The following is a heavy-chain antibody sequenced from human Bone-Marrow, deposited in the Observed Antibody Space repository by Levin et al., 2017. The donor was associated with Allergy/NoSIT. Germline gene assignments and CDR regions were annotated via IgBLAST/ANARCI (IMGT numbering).Heavy chain of an antibody. CDR3: AREHRSAGYSSSWYSGYYDSYMDV. CDR1: GYTFTSYA. Sequence: PLASVKVSCKASGYTFTSYAMNWVRQAPGQGLEWMGWINTNTGNPTYAQGFTGRFVFSLDTSVSTAYLQISSLKAEGTAVYYCAREHRSAGYSSSWYSGYYDSYMDVWGKGTTVTVSS. J-gene: IGHJ6*03. D-gene: IGHD6-13*01. V-gene: IGHV7-4-1*02. CDR2: INTNTGNP.